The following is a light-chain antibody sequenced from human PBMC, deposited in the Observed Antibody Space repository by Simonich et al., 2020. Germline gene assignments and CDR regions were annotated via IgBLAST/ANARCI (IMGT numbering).Light chain of an antibody. CDR1: QSVLYSSNNKNN. V-gene: IGKV4-1*01. CDR2: WAP. CDR3: QQYYSTPYT. Sequence: DIVMTQSPDSLAVSLGERATINCKSSQSVLYSSNNKNNLAWYQQKPGQPPKRPIYWAPTRESEVPDRFSGSGSGTDFTLTISSRQAEDVAVYYCQQYYSTPYTFGQGTKLEI. J-gene: IGKJ2*01.